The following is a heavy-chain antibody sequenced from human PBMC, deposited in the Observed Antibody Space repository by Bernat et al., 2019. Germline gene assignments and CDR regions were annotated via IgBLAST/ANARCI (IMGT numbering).Heavy chain of an antibody. Sequence: QVQLQESGPGLVKPSETLSLTCTVSGGSISNYYWSWIRQPPGKGLEWIGFIFYSGSTNYNPSLESRVTMSVDTSKNQFSLQLSFVTAADTAVYYCARHGVATTELFFDSWGQRTLVTVAS. CDR2: IFYSGST. D-gene: IGHD3-10*01. J-gene: IGHJ5*01. CDR3: ARHGVATTELFFDS. CDR1: GGSISNYY. V-gene: IGHV4-59*08.